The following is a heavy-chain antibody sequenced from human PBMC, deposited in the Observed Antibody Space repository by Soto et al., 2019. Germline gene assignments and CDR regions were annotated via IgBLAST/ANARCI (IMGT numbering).Heavy chain of an antibody. V-gene: IGHV3-30-3*01. CDR3: ARDERRYCSGGSCFGGVDY. D-gene: IGHD2-15*01. J-gene: IGHJ4*02. CDR2: ISYDGSNK. Sequence: QVQLVESGGGVVQPGRSLRLSCAASGFTFSSYAMHWVRQAPGKGLEWVAVISYDGSNKYYADSVKGRFTISRDNCKNTLYLQMTSLGAELTAVYYCARDERRYCSGGSCFGGVDYWGQGTLVTVSS. CDR1: GFTFSSYA.